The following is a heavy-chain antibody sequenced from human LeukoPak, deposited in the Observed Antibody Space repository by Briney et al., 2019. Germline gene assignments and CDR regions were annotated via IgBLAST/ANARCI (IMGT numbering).Heavy chain of an antibody. CDR2: SSPSGEST. V-gene: IGHV3-23*01. D-gene: IGHD6-19*01. CDR3: AKDGPASYNTGWSYFDY. J-gene: IGHJ4*02. CDR1: GFTFKGYW. Sequence: TGGSLRLSCAASGFTFKGYWMSWVRQAPGKGLEWVASSSPSGESTKDAESVKGRFTISRDNSKNMLYLQMNSLRVEDTAVYYCAKDGPASYNTGWSYFDYWGQGTLVTVSS.